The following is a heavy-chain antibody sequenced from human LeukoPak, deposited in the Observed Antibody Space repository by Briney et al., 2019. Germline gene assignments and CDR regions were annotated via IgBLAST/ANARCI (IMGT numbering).Heavy chain of an antibody. J-gene: IGHJ4*02. CDR2: ISSSSSYI. V-gene: IGHV3-11*03. Sequence: GGSLRLSCAASGFTFSDYYMSWVRQAPGKGLEWVSFISSSSSYIYYADSVKGRFTISRDNAKNSLYLQMNSLRAEDTALYYCAKPAKTDYADYWGQGTLVTVSS. CDR1: GFTFSDYY. D-gene: IGHD1-14*01. CDR3: AKPAKTDYADY.